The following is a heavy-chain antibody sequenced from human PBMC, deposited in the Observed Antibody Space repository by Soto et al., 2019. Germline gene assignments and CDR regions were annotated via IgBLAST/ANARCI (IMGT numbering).Heavy chain of an antibody. CDR2: IIPVFGTA. CDR3: ARYRWRSYAFDS. CDR1: GGVFRNYA. J-gene: IGHJ5*01. Sequence: QVQLVQSGAEVKKPGSSVKVSCTASGGVFRNYAINWVRQAPGQGLEWMGGIIPVFGTADYPQKFQGRVTIPADESTTTAYMELTSLKTEDTAVYFCARYRWRSYAFDSCGHGTLVTVAS. V-gene: IGHV1-69*01. D-gene: IGHD1-26*01.